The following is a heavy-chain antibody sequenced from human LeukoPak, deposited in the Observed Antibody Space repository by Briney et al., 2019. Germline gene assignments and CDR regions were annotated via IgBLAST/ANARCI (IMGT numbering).Heavy chain of an antibody. J-gene: IGHJ4*02. D-gene: IGHD1-1*01. Sequence: GGSLRLSCAASGFTVSSNYMSWVRQAPGKGLEWVSVIYSGGSTYYADSVKGRFTISRDNSKNTLYLQMNSLRAEDTAVYYCAREQRGVGYYFDHWGQGTLVTVSS. V-gene: IGHV3-53*01. CDR3: AREQRGVGYYFDH. CDR1: GFTVSSNY. CDR2: IYSGGST.